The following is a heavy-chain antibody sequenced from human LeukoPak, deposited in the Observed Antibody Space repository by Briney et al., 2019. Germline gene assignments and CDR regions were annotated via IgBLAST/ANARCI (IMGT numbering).Heavy chain of an antibody. D-gene: IGHD6-19*01. CDR3: ARGDNSGWYFFDY. V-gene: IGHV5-51*01. Sequence: HGESLKISCKASGYTFTDHSIGWVRQIPGKGLEWMGIIYLGYSDTRYSPSFQAQVTISADKSISTAYLQWRTLQAPDTAMYYCARGDNSGWYFFDYWGQGTLVTVSS. CDR2: IYLGYSDT. CDR1: GYTFTDHS. J-gene: IGHJ4*02.